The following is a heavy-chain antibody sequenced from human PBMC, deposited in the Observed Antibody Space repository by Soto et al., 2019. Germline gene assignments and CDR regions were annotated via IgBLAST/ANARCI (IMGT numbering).Heavy chain of an antibody. V-gene: IGHV1-69*13. J-gene: IGHJ6*02. CDR2: IIPIFGTA. CDR1: GGTFSSYA. D-gene: IGHD2-15*01. CDR3: GGVVANYYGMDV. Sequence: GASVKVSCKASGGTFSSYAISWVRQAPGQGLEWMGGIIPIFGTANYAQKFQGRVTITADESTSTAYMELSSLRFEDTAVYYCGGVVANYYGMDVWGQGTTVTVSS.